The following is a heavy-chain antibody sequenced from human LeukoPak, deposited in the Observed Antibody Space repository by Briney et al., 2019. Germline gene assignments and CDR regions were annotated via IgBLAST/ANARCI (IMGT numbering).Heavy chain of an antibody. V-gene: IGHV3-23*01. CDR1: GFTFSSYA. D-gene: IGHD1-1*01. Sequence: GGSLRLSCAASGFTFSSYAMSWVSQAPGKGLEWVSAISGSGGSTYYADSVKGRFTISRDNSKNTLYLQMNSLRAEGTAVYYCANSVNDLFDYWGQGTLVTVSS. CDR2: ISGSGGST. J-gene: IGHJ4*02. CDR3: ANSVNDLFDY.